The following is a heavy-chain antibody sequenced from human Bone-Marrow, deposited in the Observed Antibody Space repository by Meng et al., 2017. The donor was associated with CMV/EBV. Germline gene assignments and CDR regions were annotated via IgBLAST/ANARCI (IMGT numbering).Heavy chain of an antibody. CDR2: IGTAGDT. V-gene: IGHV3-13*03. J-gene: IGHJ5*02. CDR3: ARARYCSSTSCYANWFDP. D-gene: IGHD2-2*01. Sequence: GESLKISCAACGFTFSSYDMHWVRQATGKGLEWVSAIGTAGDTYYPGSVKGQFTISRENAKNSLYLQMNSLRAGDTAVYYCARARYCSSTSCYANWFDPWGQGTLVTVSS. CDR1: GFTFSSYD.